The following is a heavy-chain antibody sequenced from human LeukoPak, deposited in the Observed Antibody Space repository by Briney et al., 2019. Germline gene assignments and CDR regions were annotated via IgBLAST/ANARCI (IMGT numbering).Heavy chain of an antibody. CDR3: ARDGLSSWYLGDLDY. D-gene: IGHD6-13*01. J-gene: IGHJ4*02. CDR1: GFTFSTYW. V-gene: IGHV3-30-3*01. CDR2: ISDDGNNK. Sequence: PGGSLRLSCAASGFTFSTYWMGWVRQAPGKGLEWVAVISDDGNNKYYADSVKGRFTISRDNSKNTLYLQMNSLRPEDTAVYYCARDGLSSWYLGDLDYWGQGTLVTVSS.